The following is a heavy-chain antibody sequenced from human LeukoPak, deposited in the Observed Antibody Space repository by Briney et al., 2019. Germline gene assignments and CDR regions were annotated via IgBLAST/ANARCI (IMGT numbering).Heavy chain of an antibody. V-gene: IGHV3-48*01. Sequence: GGSLRLSCAASGFTFSSYSMNWVRQAPGKGLEWVSYISSSSSTIYYADSVKGRFTISRDNAKNSLYLQMNSLRAEDTAVYYCARDYAGAVSTRGAFDIWGQGTMVTVSS. CDR2: ISSSSSTI. J-gene: IGHJ3*02. CDR3: ARDYAGAVSTRGAFDI. D-gene: IGHD3-16*01. CDR1: GFTFSSYS.